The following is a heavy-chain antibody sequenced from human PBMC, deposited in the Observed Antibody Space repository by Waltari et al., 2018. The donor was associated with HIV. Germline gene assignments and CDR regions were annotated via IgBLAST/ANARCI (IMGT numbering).Heavy chain of an antibody. V-gene: IGHV3-7*01. Sequence: EVQLVESGGGLVQPGGSLRISCAVSGFTFRNYWMTWVRQAPGKGLEWVANIKEDGSEKYYVDSGKGRFTISRDNAKKSLYLQMNSLRVEDTAVYYCARDPEGYTLGGGDFDYWGQGTLVTVSS. J-gene: IGHJ4*02. CDR1: GFTFRNYW. CDR2: IKEDGSEK. D-gene: IGHD5-12*01. CDR3: ARDPEGYTLGGGDFDY.